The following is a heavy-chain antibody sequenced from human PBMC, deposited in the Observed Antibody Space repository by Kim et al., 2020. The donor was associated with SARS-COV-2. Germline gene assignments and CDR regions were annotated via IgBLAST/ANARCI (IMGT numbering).Heavy chain of an antibody. J-gene: IGHJ3*02. CDR1: GGSINSGDFY. V-gene: IGHV4-31*03. CDR2: IYYSGST. CDR3: ARVGCSSSSCYWGAFDI. Sequence: SETLSLTCTVSGGSINSGDFYWSWIRQHPRKGLEWIGFIYYSGSTFYNPSLKSRVTISLASSKNQFSLKLSSVTAADTAMYYCARVGCSSSSCYWGAFDIWGQGTMLTVAS. D-gene: IGHD2-2*01.